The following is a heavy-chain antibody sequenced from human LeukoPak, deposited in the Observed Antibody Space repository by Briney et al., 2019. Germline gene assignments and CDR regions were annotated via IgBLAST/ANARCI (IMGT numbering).Heavy chain of an antibody. CDR3: ARDRVRFGDEAFDI. V-gene: IGHV4-38-2*02. Sequence: KPSETLSLTCTVSGYSISSGYYWGWIRQPPGKGLEWIGSIYHSGSTYYNPSLKSRVTISVDTSKNQFSLKLSSVTAADTAVYYCARDRVRFGDEAFDIWGQGTMVTVSS. D-gene: IGHD3-10*01. CDR1: GYSISSGYY. J-gene: IGHJ3*02. CDR2: IYHSGST.